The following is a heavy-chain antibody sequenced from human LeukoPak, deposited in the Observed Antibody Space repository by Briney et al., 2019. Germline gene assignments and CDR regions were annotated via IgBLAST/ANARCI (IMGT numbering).Heavy chain of an antibody. V-gene: IGHV4-39*07. J-gene: IGHJ4*02. CDR3: ARDRATMDY. CDR1: GGSISSSSYY. D-gene: IGHD5-12*01. CDR2: IYYSGST. Sequence: PSETLSLTCTVSGGSISSSSYYWGWIRQPPGKGLEWIGSIYYSGSTYYNPSLKSRVTISVDTSKNQFSLKLSSVTAADTAVSYCARDRATMDYWGQGTLVTVSS.